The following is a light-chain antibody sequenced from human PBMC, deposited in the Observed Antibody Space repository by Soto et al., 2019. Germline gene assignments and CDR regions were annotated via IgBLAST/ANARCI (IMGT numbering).Light chain of an antibody. V-gene: IGKV3-15*01. Sequence: EIVMTQSPATLSVSPGERATLSCMASHSVSSRLAWYQQKPGQAHRLLIYGASTRATGLPARFSGSGSGTEFTLTISSLQAEDFAVYYCQHYTNWPLTFGGGTKVEIK. CDR2: GAS. CDR3: QHYTNWPLT. CDR1: HSVSSR. J-gene: IGKJ4*01.